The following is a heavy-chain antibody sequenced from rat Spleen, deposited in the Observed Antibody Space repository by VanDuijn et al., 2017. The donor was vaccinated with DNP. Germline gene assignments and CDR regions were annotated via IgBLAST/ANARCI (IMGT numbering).Heavy chain of an antibody. V-gene: IGHV5S10*01. Sequence: EVKLVESGGGVVQPGRSMTLSCAASGFTFSDYYLAWVRQGPTRGLEWVATIIYDGRRTYYRDSVKGRFTISRDNSESTLYLQMDSLRSEDTATYYCATQGTITARPFGSWGQGTLVTVSS. D-gene: IGHD1-2*01. CDR3: ATQGTITARPFGS. CDR2: IIYDGRRT. CDR1: GFTFSDYY. J-gene: IGHJ3*01.